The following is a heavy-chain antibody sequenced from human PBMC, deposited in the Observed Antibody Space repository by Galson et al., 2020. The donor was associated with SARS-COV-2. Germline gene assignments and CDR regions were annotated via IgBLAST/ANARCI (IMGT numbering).Heavy chain of an antibody. CDR1: GFTFDDYA. Sequence: GESLKISCAAYGFTFDDYAMHWVRQAPGKGLEWVSLISWDGGSTYYADSVKGRFTISRDNSKNSLYLQMNSLRAEDTALYYCAKDSSDRYYYDSSAFDYWGQGTLVTVSS. D-gene: IGHD3-22*01. CDR3: AKDSSDRYYYDSSAFDY. V-gene: IGHV3-43D*03. CDR2: ISWDGGST. J-gene: IGHJ4*02.